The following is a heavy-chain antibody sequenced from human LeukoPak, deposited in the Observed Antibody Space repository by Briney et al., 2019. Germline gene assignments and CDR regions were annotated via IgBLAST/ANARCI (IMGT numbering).Heavy chain of an antibody. CDR3: ARIDMVRGTGAFDI. Sequence: PSETLSLTCAVYGGSFSGYYWSWIRQPPGKGLEWIGEINHSGSTNYNPSLKSRVTISVDTSKNQFSLKLSSVTAADTAVYYCARIDMVRGTGAFDIWGQGTMVTVSS. CDR1: GGSFSGYY. D-gene: IGHD3-10*01. J-gene: IGHJ3*02. V-gene: IGHV4-34*01. CDR2: INHSGST.